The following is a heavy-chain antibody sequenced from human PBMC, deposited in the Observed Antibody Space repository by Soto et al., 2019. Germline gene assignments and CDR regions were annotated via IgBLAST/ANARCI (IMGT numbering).Heavy chain of an antibody. CDR3: ASLSYCSSTSCYMPGGWFNYYYAMEV. CDR1: GCSVSSGSYY. CDR2: IYYSGST. J-gene: IGHJ6*01. Sequence: PSETLSLTCTVSGCSVSSGSYYWSWILQPPGKGLEWIGYIYYSGSTNYNPSLKSRVTISVDTSKNQFSLKLSSVTAADTAVYYCASLSYCSSTSCYMPGGWFNYYYAMEVWGQGPTVNVSS. V-gene: IGHV4-61*01. D-gene: IGHD2-2*02.